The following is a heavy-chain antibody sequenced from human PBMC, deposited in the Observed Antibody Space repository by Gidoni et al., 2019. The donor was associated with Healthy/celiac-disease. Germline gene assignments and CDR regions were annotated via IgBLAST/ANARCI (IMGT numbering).Heavy chain of an antibody. CDR1: GFTFADYA. J-gene: IGHJ4*02. Sequence: EVQLVASGGGLVQPGRSLRLSCAASGFTFADYAMHWVRQPPGKGLEWVSGISWNSVTIGYADSVKGRFTISRDNAKNSLYLQMNSLRAEDTALYYCAKDRYYDSSRAFDYWGQGTLVTVSS. CDR3: AKDRYYDSSRAFDY. D-gene: IGHD3-22*01. V-gene: IGHV3-9*01. CDR2: ISWNSVTI.